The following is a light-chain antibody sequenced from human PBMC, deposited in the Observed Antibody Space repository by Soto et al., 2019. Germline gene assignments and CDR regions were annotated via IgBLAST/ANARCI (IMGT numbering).Light chain of an antibody. CDR3: QQRSNWPLIT. J-gene: IGKJ5*01. CDR1: QSVSSN. V-gene: IGKV3-11*01. Sequence: EIVLTQSPGTLSLSPGERATLSCRASQSVSSNLAWYQQKPGQAPRLLIYDASTRATGIPARFSGSGSGTDFTLTISSLEPEDFAFYYCQQRSNWPLITFGQGTRLEIK. CDR2: DAS.